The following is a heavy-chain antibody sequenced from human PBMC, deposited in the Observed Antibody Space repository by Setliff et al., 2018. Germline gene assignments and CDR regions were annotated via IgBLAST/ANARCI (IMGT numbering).Heavy chain of an antibody. J-gene: IGHJ6*03. CDR3: VREGVDSRSSTGYRYYMDV. V-gene: IGHV1-69*05. CDR1: GGTFSSYG. D-gene: IGHD3-22*01. Sequence: SVKVSCKASGGTFSSYGISWVRQAPGQGLEWMGGTIPIFGTADYAQKFRGRVTIITDESTSTAFMQLSSLRSEDTAVYYCVREGVDSRSSTGYRYYMDVWGKGTTVTVSS. CDR2: TIPIFGTA.